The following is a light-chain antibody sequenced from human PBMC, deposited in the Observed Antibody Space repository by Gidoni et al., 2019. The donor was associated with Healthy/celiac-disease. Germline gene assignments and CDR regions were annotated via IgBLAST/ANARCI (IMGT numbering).Light chain of an antibody. J-gene: IGLJ1*01. CDR2: GKN. Sequence: SYELTQDPAVSVALGQTVRITCQGDSLRSYYASWYQQKPGQAPVLVIYGKNNRPSGIPDRFSGSSSGNTASLAIPGAQAEDEADYYCNSRDSSGTHYVFGTGTKVTVL. CDR1: SLRSYY. V-gene: IGLV3-19*01. CDR3: NSRDSSGTHYV.